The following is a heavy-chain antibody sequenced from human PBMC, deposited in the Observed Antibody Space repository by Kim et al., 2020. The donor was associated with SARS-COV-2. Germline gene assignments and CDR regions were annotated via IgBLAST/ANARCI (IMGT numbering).Heavy chain of an antibody. CDR1: GFSFSDYD. D-gene: IGHD6-13*01. CDR3: AKIRWGSRWFLDD. CDR2: ISYDGSDK. V-gene: IGHV3-30*18. Sequence: GGSLRLSCAASGFSFSDYDMHWARQAPGKGLEWVAFISYDGSDKYHADSVKGRFTISRDNSKNTLFLQMNSLRVDDTAVYYCAKIRWGSRWFLDDWGKGTLVTVSS. J-gene: IGHJ4*02.